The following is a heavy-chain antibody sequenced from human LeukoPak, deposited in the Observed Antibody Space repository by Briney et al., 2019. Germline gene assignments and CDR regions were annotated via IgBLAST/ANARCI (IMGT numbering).Heavy chain of an antibody. CDR1: GGSIRSYY. J-gene: IGHJ5*02. D-gene: IGHD3-22*01. V-gene: IGHV4-4*07. Sequence: SETLSLTCTVSGGSIRSYYWSWIRQPAGKGLEWIGRISKSGTTNYNPSLKSRVTMSVDTSKNQFSLRLTSVTAADTAVYYCARFVGEDYSDSSDYWSRLNWFDPWGQGTLVTVSS. CDR3: ARFVGEDYSDSSDYWSRLNWFDP. CDR2: ISKSGTT.